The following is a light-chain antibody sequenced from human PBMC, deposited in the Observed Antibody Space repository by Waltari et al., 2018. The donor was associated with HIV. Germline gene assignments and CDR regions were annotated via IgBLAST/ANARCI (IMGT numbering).Light chain of an antibody. CDR3: CSYAGSYTLV. CDR2: DGS. Sequence: QSALTQPRSVSGSPGQSVTISCTGTSSDVGAYNYVSWYQQHPGKAPKLMIYDGSKRPSGVPARFSGSKSGNTASLTISGLQAEDEADYYCCSYAGSYTLVFGGGTKLTVL. J-gene: IGLJ2*01. CDR1: SSDVGAYNY. V-gene: IGLV2-11*01.